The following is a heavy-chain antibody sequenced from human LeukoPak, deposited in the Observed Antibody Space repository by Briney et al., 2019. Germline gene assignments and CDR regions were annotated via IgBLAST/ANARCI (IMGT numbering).Heavy chain of an antibody. Sequence: PSQTLSLTCTVSGGSISSGSYYWSWIRQPAGKGLEWIGRIYTSGSTNYNPSLKSRVTISVDTSKNQFSLKLSSVTAADTAVYYCARDREQWLKDYWGQGTLVTVSS. CDR2: IYTSGST. D-gene: IGHD6-19*01. CDR1: GGSISSGSYY. V-gene: IGHV4-61*02. CDR3: ARDREQWLKDY. J-gene: IGHJ4*02.